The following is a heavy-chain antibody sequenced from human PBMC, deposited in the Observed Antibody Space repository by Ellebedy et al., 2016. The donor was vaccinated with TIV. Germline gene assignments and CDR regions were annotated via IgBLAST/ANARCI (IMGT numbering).Heavy chain of an antibody. CDR2: ITYSGGHT. J-gene: IGHJ5*02. D-gene: IGHD6-13*01. CDR3: ARLPTVRIAREVGWFDA. V-gene: IGHV3-23*01. Sequence: PGGSLTLSCAASGLTFSSHAMSWVRQAPGKGLEWVSYITYSGGHTYYAYSGRGRLPISRDYTRNPLYRQMTSLSDDDMAVYYCARLPTVRIAREVGWFDAWGRGTLVTVSS. CDR1: GLTFSSHA.